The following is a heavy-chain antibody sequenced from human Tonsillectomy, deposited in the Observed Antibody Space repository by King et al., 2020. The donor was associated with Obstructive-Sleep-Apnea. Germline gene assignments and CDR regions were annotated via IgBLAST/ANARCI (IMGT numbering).Heavy chain of an antibody. CDR3: ARDRGFEFDI. CDR1: GFTFNSYS. Sequence: QLVQSGGGLVKPGGSLRLSCAASGFTFNSYSMNWVRQAPGKGLEWVSSMSSTSSYIYYADSLKGRFTISRDNAKNSLYLQMNSLRAEDTAVYYCARDRGFEFDIWGHGTIVTVSS. CDR2: MSSTSSYI. V-gene: IGHV3-21*06. J-gene: IGHJ3*02. D-gene: IGHD3-10*01.